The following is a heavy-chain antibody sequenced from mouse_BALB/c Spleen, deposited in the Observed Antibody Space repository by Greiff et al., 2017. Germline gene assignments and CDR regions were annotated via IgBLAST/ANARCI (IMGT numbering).Heavy chain of an antibody. CDR3: ARYDYGYFDY. CDR1: CDPLTSVY. V-gene: IGHV3-8*02. Sequence: EVKLEESGPSLVKPSQTLSPTCSVTCDPLTSVYWNWIRKFPGNKLEYMGYISYSGSTYYNPSLKSRISITRDTSKNQYYLQLNSVTTEDTATYYCARYDYGYFDYWGQGTTLTVSS. D-gene: IGHD2-4*01. CDR2: ISYSGST. J-gene: IGHJ2*01.